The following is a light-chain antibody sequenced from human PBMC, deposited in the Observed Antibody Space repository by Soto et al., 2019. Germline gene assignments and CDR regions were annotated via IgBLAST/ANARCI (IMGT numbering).Light chain of an antibody. Sequence: VLTQSPATISLSAGDRATLSCRASQSVSSYLAWYQQKTGQAPRLLIYDASDRATGIPDRLSGSGSGTDFTLTISSLEPEDFAVYYCQQRNSWPLTCGGGTKVDIK. CDR2: DAS. CDR1: QSVSSY. CDR3: QQRNSWPLT. V-gene: IGKV3-11*01. J-gene: IGKJ4*01.